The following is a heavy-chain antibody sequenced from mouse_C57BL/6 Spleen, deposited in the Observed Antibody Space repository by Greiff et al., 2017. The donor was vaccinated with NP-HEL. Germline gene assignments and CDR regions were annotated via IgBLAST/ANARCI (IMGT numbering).Heavy chain of an antibody. Sequence: VQLQQPGTELVKPGASVKLSCKASGYTFTSYWMHWVKQRPGQGLEWIGNINPSNGGTNYNEKFKSKATLTVDKSSSTSYMQLSSLTSEDSAVYYCARNRIPLNYYGSSKNAAMDYWGQGTSVTVSS. CDR2: INPSNGGT. V-gene: IGHV1-53*01. J-gene: IGHJ4*01. CDR3: ARNRIPLNYYGSSKNAAMDY. CDR1: GYTFTSYW. D-gene: IGHD1-1*01.